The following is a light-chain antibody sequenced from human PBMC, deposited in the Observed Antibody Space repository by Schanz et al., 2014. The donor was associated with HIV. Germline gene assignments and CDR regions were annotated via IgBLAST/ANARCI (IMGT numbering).Light chain of an antibody. Sequence: QSALTQPASVSGSPGQSITISCTGTSSDVGSYNLVSWYQQHPGKAPKLMIYEVSKRPSGVSNRFSGSKSGNTASLTISGLQADDAADYYCSSYTGSSSVIFGGGTKLTVL. CDR3: SSYTGSSSVI. J-gene: IGLJ2*01. V-gene: IGLV2-14*02. CDR1: SSDVGSYNL. CDR2: EVS.